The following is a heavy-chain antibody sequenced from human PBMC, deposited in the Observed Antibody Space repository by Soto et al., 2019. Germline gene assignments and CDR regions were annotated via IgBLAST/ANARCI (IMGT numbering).Heavy chain of an antibody. Sequence: SVKVSCKTSGYSFTDYYMHWVQQAPGQGLEWMGWINPNSGGTNYPRKFQGRVTMTRDTSLNTVYMDVTRLRSDDTAVYYCARDSPSLAYCGGDCYSIDYWGPGTLVTVSS. CDR1: GYSFTDYY. CDR3: ARDSPSLAYCGGDCYSIDY. D-gene: IGHD2-21*02. V-gene: IGHV1-2*02. CDR2: INPNSGGT. J-gene: IGHJ4*02.